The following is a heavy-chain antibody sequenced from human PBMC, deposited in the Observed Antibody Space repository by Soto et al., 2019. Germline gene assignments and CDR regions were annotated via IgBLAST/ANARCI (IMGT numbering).Heavy chain of an antibody. CDR2: IYPSDSDT. Sequence: PGESLKISCKGSGYSFTNYWIAWVRQMPGKGLEYMGIIYPSDSDTRYSPSFQGRVTISADKSISTAYLQWSGLKASDTAIYYCARHGFYGDFSSNYFDPWGQGTLVTVSS. CDR3: ARHGFYGDFSSNYFDP. J-gene: IGHJ5*02. V-gene: IGHV5-51*01. D-gene: IGHD4-17*01. CDR1: GYSFTNYW.